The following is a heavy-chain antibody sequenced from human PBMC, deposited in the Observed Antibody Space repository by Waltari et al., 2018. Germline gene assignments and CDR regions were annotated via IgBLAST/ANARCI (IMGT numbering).Heavy chain of an antibody. V-gene: IGHV4-59*08. J-gene: IGHJ4*02. CDR1: GHLPSNHL. CDR3: ARLPTKYYDSLGWGFFDQ. CDR2: LRNTGAT. D-gene: IGHD3-22*01. Sequence: HVQLQESGPGLVKPSENLSLTCSVFGHLPSNHLCPWIRQAPGKGMEWIAYLRNTGATKCTPSLESRVTVSAVTSKKQFSLRLTSVTAADTAVYYCARLPTKYYDSLGWGFFDQWGQGILVTVSS.